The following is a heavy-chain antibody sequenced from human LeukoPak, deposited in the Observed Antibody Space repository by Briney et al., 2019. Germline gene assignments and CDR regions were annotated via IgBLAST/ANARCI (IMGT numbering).Heavy chain of an antibody. V-gene: IGHV3-11*04. D-gene: IGHD5-12*01. CDR2: MSSSGGAI. CDR1: GFTFSDYY. CDR3: ARDSLAGAAFDI. J-gene: IGHJ3*02. Sequence: PGGSLRLSCAASGFTFSDYYMSWIRQAPGKGLEWVSYMSSSGGAIYYADSVKGRFTISRDNAKNSLYLQMNSLRAEDTAVYYCARDSLAGAAFDIWGQGTMVTVSS.